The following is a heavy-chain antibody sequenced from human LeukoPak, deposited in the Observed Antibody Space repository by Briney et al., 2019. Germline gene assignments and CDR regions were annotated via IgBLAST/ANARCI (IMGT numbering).Heavy chain of an antibody. V-gene: IGHV4-34*01. D-gene: IGHD3-3*01. CDR1: GGSFSGYY. Sequence: SETLSLTCAVYGGSFSGYYWSWIRQPPGKGLEWIGEINHSGSTNYNPSLKSRVTISVDTSKNQISLKLSYVTAADTAVYYCARGTYDFWSGYYLYYYYYYMDVWGKGTTVTVS. CDR2: INHSGST. J-gene: IGHJ6*03. CDR3: ARGTYDFWSGYYLYYYYYYMDV.